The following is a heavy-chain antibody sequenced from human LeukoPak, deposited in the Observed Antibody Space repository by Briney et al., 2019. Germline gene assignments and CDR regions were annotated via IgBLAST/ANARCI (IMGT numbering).Heavy chain of an antibody. CDR3: ARGDQQQGAP. CDR1: GGSFSGYY. Sequence: SETLSLTCAVYGGSFSGYYWSWIRQPPGKGLEWIGEINHSGSTNYNPPLKSRVTISVDTSKNQFSLKLSSVTAADTAVYYCARGDQQQGAPWGQGTLVTVSS. D-gene: IGHD6-13*01. J-gene: IGHJ5*02. V-gene: IGHV4-34*01. CDR2: INHSGST.